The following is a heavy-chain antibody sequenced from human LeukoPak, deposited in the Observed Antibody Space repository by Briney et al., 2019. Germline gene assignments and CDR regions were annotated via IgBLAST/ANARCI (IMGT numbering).Heavy chain of an antibody. D-gene: IGHD6-19*01. CDR3: ARVLFMFRNGLAVAGTGDWFDP. J-gene: IGHJ5*02. Sequence: SETLSLTCTVSGGSISSGGYYWSWIRQHPGKGLEWIGYIYYSGSTYYNPSLKSRVTISVDTSKNQFSLKLSSVTAADTAVYYCARVLFMFRNGLAVAGTGDWFDPWGQGTLVTVSS. V-gene: IGHV4-31*03. CDR2: IYYSGST. CDR1: GGSISSGGYY.